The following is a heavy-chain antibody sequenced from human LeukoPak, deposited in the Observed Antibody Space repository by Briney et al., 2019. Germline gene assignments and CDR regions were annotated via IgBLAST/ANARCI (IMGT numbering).Heavy chain of an antibody. CDR3: ARANYYDSSGYYYIAFDI. D-gene: IGHD3-22*01. J-gene: IGHJ3*02. V-gene: IGHV4-39*02. Sequence: SETLSLTCSVSGASISRNTYYWGWIRQSPGKGLGWLGTFYYTGSTYYNPSLKSRITISVDTSKNHFSLKLSSVTAADTAVYYCARANYYDSSGYYYIAFDIWGQGTMVSVSS. CDR1: GASISRNTYY. CDR2: FYYTGST.